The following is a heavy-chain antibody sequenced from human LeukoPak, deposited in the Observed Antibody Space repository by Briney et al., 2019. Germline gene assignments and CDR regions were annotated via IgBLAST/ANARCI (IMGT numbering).Heavy chain of an antibody. J-gene: IGHJ4*01. CDR2: INPNSGGT. Sequence: ASVKVSCKSSGYTFTGYYMHWVRQAPGQGLEWMGWINPNSGGTNYAQKFQGRVTMTRDTSISTAYMELSRLRSDDTAVYYCAREMKYYYCSDSPLPCYWGHVILVTVSS. D-gene: IGHD3-10*01. CDR1: GYTFTGYY. CDR3: AREMKYYYCSDSPLPCY. V-gene: IGHV1-2*02.